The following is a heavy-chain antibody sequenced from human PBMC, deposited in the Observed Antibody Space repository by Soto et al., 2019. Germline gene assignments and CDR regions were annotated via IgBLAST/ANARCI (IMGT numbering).Heavy chain of an antibody. V-gene: IGHV3-15*07. CDR2: IKSKTDGGTT. J-gene: IGHJ6*02. D-gene: IGHD2-8*01. Sequence: GGSLRLSCAASGFTFSNAWMNWVRQAPGKGLEWVGRIKSKTDGGTTDYAAPVKGRFTISRDDSKNTLYLQMNSLKTEDTAVYYCVREYCTNGICYTRYYYGMDVWGQGTTVTVSS. CDR3: VREYCTNGICYTRYYYGMDV. CDR1: GFTFSNAW.